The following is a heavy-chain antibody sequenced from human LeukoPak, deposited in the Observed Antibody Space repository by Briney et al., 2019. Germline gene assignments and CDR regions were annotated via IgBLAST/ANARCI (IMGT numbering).Heavy chain of an antibody. J-gene: IGHJ6*03. CDR2: IYTSGST. D-gene: IGHD1-26*01. V-gene: IGHV4-4*07. CDR1: GGSFSNYY. CDR3: ARGVGSYYYYYYYMDV. Sequence: PSETLSLTCTVSGGSFSNYYWSWIRQPAGKGLEWIGRIYTSGSTNYNPSLKSRVTMSVDTSKNQFSLKLSSMTAADTAVYYCARGVGSYYYYYYYMDVWGKGTTVTISS.